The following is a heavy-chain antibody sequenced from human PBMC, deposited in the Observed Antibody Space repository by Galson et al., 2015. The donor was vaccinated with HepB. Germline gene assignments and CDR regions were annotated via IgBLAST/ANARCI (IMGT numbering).Heavy chain of an antibody. CDR3: AREVDWNSFDY. CDR1: VFTFSNYV. CDR2: ISYDGSNK. Sequence: SLRLSCAASVFTFSNYVTHWVRQAPGKGLEWVAFISYDGSNKNYADSVKGRFTISRDNSKSTLHLEMSSLKTEDMAVYYCAREVDWNSFDYWGQGTLVTVSS. V-gene: IGHV3-30-3*01. D-gene: IGHD1-7*01. J-gene: IGHJ4*02.